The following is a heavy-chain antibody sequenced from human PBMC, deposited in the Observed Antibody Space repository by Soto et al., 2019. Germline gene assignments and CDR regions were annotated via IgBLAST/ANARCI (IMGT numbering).Heavy chain of an antibody. D-gene: IGHD5-12*01. CDR3: ARGQEGVVATH. CDR1: GGSLSGYY. CDR2: VKDGGHT. J-gene: IGHJ4*02. Sequence: QVQLQQWGAGLLKPSEPLSLNCAVTGGSLSGYYWLWLRQPPDRGLEGIGGVKDGGHTNYGPSLRGXXTXSXXTSNTQFSLRLNPVTAADTGVYYCARGQEGVVATHWDQGSLVTVSS. V-gene: IGHV4-34*01.